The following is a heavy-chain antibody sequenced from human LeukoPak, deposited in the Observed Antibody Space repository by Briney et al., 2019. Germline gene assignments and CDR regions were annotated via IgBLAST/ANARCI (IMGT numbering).Heavy chain of an antibody. CDR1: GGTFSSYA. CDR3: ARDNSGGSTWWFDP. CDR2: IIPIFGTA. D-gene: IGHD2-15*01. Sequence: SVKVSCKASGGTFSSYAISWVRQAPGQGLEWMGGIIPIFGTANYAQKFQGRVTMTRDTSTSTVYMELSSLRSEDTAIYYCARDNSGGSTWWFDPWGQGTLVTVSS. J-gene: IGHJ5*02. V-gene: IGHV1-69*05.